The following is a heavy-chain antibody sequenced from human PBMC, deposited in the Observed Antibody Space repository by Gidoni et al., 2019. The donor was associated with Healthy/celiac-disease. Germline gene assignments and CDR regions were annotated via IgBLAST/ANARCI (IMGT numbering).Heavy chain of an antibody. V-gene: IGHV3-30*02. CDR2: IRYDGSNK. J-gene: IGHJ4*02. Sequence: QVQLVESGGGVVQPGGSLSLACAASGFTFSNYNMQWVRQAPGKGLEWVAFIRYDGSNKYYADSVKGRFAISRDNSKNTLYLQMNSLRVEDSAVYYCAKFSGGWSFDYWGQGTLVTVSS. D-gene: IGHD6-19*01. CDR3: AKFSGGWSFDY. CDR1: GFTFSNYN.